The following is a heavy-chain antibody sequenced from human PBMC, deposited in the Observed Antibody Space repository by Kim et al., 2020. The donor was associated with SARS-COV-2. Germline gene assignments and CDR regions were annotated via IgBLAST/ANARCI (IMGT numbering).Heavy chain of an antibody. J-gene: IGHJ5*02. Sequence: GGSLRLSCAASGFSVTSYWMHWVRQAPEKGLVWVSRIRYDGSITGYADSVRGRFTISRDDAKNTVYLQMDSLRVEDTAVYYCAKSDWFDPWGQGTLVTVSS. CDR1: GFSVTSYW. CDR3: AKSDWFDP. V-gene: IGHV3-74*01. CDR2: IRYDGSIT.